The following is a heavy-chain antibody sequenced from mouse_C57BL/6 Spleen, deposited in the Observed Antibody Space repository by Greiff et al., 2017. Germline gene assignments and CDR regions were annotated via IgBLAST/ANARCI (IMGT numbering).Heavy chain of an antibody. CDR1: GFSLTSSG. J-gene: IGHJ4*01. Sequence: QVQLQQSGPGLVQPSQSLSITCTVSGFSLTSSGVHWVRQPPGKGLEWLGVIWSGGSTDYNAAFISRLSISKDNSKSQVFFKMNSLQADDTAIYYCAKGPYYGSSYDYAMDYWGQGTSVTVSS. CDR3: AKGPYYGSSYDYAMDY. CDR2: IWSGGST. V-gene: IGHV2-4*01. D-gene: IGHD1-1*01.